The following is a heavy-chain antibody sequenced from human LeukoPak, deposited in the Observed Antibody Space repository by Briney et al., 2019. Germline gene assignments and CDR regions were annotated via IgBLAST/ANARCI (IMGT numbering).Heavy chain of an antibody. Sequence: SETLSLTCAVSGYSISSGYYWGWIRQPPGKGLEGIGSIYHSGSTYYNPSLKSRVTISVDTSKNQFSLKLSSVTAADTAVYYCASPIWDYYDSSGPPDFDYWGQGTLVTVSS. CDR3: ASPIWDYYDSSGPPDFDY. D-gene: IGHD3-22*01. CDR1: GYSISSGYY. J-gene: IGHJ4*02. CDR2: IYHSGST. V-gene: IGHV4-38-2*01.